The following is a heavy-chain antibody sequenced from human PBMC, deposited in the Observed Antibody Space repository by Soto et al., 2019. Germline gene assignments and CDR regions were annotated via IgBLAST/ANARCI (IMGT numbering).Heavy chain of an antibody. D-gene: IGHD3-22*01. J-gene: IGHJ4*02. CDR1: GYIFTNYD. Sequence: ASVKVSCKASGYIFTNYDINWVRQAPGQGLECMGITNPNGGNTNYAQKFQGRVSMTTDTSTSTVYMELSSLRSEDTAVYYCARERFSDGNDYYYLGYFDYWGQGTRVTVSS. CDR3: ARERFSDGNDYYYLGYFDY. CDR2: TNPNGGNT. V-gene: IGHV1-46*01.